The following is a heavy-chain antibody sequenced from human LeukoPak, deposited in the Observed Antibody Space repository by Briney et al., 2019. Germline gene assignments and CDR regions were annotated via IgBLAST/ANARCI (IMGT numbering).Heavy chain of an antibody. CDR3: AREGLGYCSGTSCYSNYGFDY. CDR2: ISYDGNNQ. J-gene: IGHJ4*02. CDR1: GFTFSNYA. Sequence: GRSLRLSCAASGFTFSNYAMHWVRQAPGQGLEWVAIISYDGNNQYYADSVRDRFSISRDNSNNTLFLQMNSLRAEDTAVYYCAREGLGYCSGTSCYSNYGFDYWGQGTLVTVSS. D-gene: IGHD2-2*02. V-gene: IGHV3-30*04.